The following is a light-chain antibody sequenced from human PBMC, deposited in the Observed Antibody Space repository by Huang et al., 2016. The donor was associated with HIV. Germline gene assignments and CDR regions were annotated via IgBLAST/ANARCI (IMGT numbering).Light chain of an antibody. CDR1: QSFLSSSNNKNY. V-gene: IGKV4-1*01. Sequence: DIVMTQSPDSLAVSLGERATFNCKSSQSFLSSSNNKNYLSWYQQKPGQHPKLLIYWASTRESGVPDRFSGSGSGTGFTLTISSLQADDVAIYYCQQYYTTPWTFGQGTKVEIK. CDR3: QQYYTTPWT. CDR2: WAS. J-gene: IGKJ1*01.